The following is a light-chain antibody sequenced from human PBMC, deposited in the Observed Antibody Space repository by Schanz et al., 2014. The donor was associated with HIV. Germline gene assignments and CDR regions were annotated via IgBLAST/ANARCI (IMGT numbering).Light chain of an antibody. V-gene: IGLV2-14*03. CDR3: VSYTGTNNPV. CDR1: SGDIGAYNY. CDR2: DVN. Sequence: QSALTQPASVSGSPGQSITISCTGTSGDIGAYNYVSWYQQHPGKAPTLIIYDVNNRPSGVSNRFSGSKSGNTASLTISGLQAEDEADYYCVSYTGTNNPVFGGGTKLTVL. J-gene: IGLJ2*01.